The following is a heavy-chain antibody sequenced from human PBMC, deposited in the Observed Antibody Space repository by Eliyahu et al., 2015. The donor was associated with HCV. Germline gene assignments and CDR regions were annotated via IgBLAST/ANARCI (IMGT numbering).Heavy chain of an antibody. CDR1: GFTFGDYA. CDR2: IRSKAYGGTT. D-gene: IGHD3-16*01. Sequence: EVQLVESGGGLVQPGRSLRLSCTASGFTFGDYAMSWVRQAPGKGLGWVGFIRSKAYGGTTEYAASVKGRFTISRDDSKSIAYLQMNSLKTEDTAVYYCTRDVEGDMDVWGQGTTVTVSS. J-gene: IGHJ6*02. CDR3: TRDVEGDMDV. V-gene: IGHV3-49*04.